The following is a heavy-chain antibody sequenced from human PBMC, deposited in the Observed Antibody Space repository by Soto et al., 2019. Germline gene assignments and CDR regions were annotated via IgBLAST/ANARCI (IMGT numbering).Heavy chain of an antibody. V-gene: IGHV1-8*01. CDR1: GYTFTSYD. CDR3: ASRLRFLDYYYYGMDV. Sequence: ASVKVSCKASGYTFTSYDINWVRQATGHGLEWMGWMNPNSGNTGYAQKFQGRVTTTRNTSISTAYMELSSLRSEDTAVYYCASRLRFLDYYYYGMDVWGQGTTVTVSS. J-gene: IGHJ6*02. CDR2: MNPNSGNT. D-gene: IGHD3-3*01.